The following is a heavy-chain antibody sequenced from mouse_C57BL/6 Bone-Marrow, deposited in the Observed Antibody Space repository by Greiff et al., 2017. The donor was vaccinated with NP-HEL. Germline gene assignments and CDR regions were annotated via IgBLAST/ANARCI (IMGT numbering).Heavy chain of an antibody. CDR2: INYDGSST. D-gene: IGHD1-1*01. Sequence: EVQRVESEGGLVQPGSSMKLSCTASGFTFSDYYMAWVRQVPEKGLEWVANINYDGSSTYYLDSLKSRFIISRDNAKNILYLQMSSLKSEDTATYYCARGMGSYGSYYFDYWGQGTTLTVSS. CDR3: ARGMGSYGSYYFDY. J-gene: IGHJ2*01. V-gene: IGHV5-16*01. CDR1: GFTFSDYY.